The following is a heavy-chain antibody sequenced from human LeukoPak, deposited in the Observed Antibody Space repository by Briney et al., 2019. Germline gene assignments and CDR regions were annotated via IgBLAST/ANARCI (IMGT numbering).Heavy chain of an antibody. Sequence: ASVKVSCKASGYTFTGYYMHWVRQAPGQGLEWMGWISAYNGNTNYAQKLQGRVTMTTDTSTSTAYMELRSLRSDDTAVYYCARVEYYYGSGRNYYYMDVWGKGTTVTVSS. CDR2: ISAYNGNT. D-gene: IGHD3-10*01. CDR1: GYTFTGYY. CDR3: ARVEYYYGSGRNYYYMDV. V-gene: IGHV1-18*04. J-gene: IGHJ6*03.